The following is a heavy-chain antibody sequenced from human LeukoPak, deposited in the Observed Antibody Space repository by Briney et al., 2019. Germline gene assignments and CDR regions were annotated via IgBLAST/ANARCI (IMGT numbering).Heavy chain of an antibody. CDR1: RCTFPSYG. CDR3: ARDVGRSYDLDY. Sequence: GASVNVPCKACRCTFPSYGIRWVRQAPGQGLEWVGWISAYNGNTDYAQSLQGRVTMTIDTSTSTVYMELRSRRSDDTAVYYWARDVGRSYDLDYWGQGTLVTVSS. CDR2: ISAYNGNT. D-gene: IGHD3-16*01. J-gene: IGHJ4*02. V-gene: IGHV1-18*01.